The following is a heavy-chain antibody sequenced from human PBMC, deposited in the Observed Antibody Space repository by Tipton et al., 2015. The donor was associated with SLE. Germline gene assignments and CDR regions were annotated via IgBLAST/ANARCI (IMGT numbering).Heavy chain of an antibody. V-gene: IGHV4-38-2*01. CDR3: ARSRDYGYFDY. D-gene: IGHD4-17*01. Sequence: TLSLTCAVSGYSISSGYYWGWIRQPPGKGLEWIGSIYYSGSTYYNPSLKSRVTISVDTSKNQFSLKLSSVTAADTAVYYCARSRDYGYFDYWGQGTLVTVSS. CDR1: GYSISSGYY. J-gene: IGHJ4*02. CDR2: IYYSGST.